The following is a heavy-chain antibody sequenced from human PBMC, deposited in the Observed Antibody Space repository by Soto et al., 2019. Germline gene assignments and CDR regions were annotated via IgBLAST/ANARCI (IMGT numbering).Heavy chain of an antibody. CDR2: ISGSGGST. Sequence: RGSLRLSCAASGFTFSSYAMSWVRQAPGKGLEWVSAISGSGGSTYYADSVKGRFTISRDNSKNTLYLQMNSLRAEDTAVYYCAKDSGSWFGELLYYGYWGQGTLVTVSS. CDR1: GFTFSSYA. J-gene: IGHJ4*02. V-gene: IGHV3-23*01. D-gene: IGHD3-10*01. CDR3: AKDSGSWFGELLYYGY.